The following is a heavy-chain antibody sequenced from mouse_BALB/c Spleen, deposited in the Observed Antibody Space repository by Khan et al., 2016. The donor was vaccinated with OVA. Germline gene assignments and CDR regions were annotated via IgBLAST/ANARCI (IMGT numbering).Heavy chain of an antibody. CDR2: IFPNSGGT. V-gene: IGHV1S29*02. CDR1: GYTFTDYN. D-gene: IGHD2-2*01. J-gene: IGHJ3*01. CDR3: VRSGYDSLGY. Sequence: EVQLQESGPDLVKPGASVTISCKASGYTFTDYNMDWVKQRPGKSLEWIGYIFPNSGGTGYNQTFNTKAILTVDNYFNKAYMYLRSMTSEDSAAYYWVRSGYDSLGYWGQGTLVTVSA.